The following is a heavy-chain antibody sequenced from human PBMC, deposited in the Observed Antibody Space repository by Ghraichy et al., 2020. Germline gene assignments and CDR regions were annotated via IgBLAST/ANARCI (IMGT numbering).Heavy chain of an antibody. D-gene: IGHD3-22*01. CDR2: ITQDGSQK. J-gene: IGHJ4*02. CDR1: GFSFSAYL. CDR3: AKYRYDSSGYEY. V-gene: IGHV3-7*03. Sequence: GGSLRLSCAASGFSFSAYLVNWVRQAPGMRLEWVANITQDGSQKCYVDSVKGRFTISRDNSKTTLYLEMLNLRADDTAVYYCAKYRYDSSGYEYWGQGTLVTAS.